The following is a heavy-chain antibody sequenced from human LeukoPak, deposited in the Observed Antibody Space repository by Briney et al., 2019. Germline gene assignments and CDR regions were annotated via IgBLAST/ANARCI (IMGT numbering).Heavy chain of an antibody. CDR2: INHSGST. Sequence: SETLSLTCAVYGGSFSGYYWRWVRQPPGKGLEWIGEINHSGSTNSNPVLKSLVTISVDTSKNQFSLKLSSVTAADTAVYYCARGQIVVVPAAKGRRQSFDYWGQGTLVTVSS. D-gene: IGHD2-2*01. J-gene: IGHJ4*02. CDR1: GGSFSGYY. CDR3: ARGQIVVVPAAKGRRQSFDY. V-gene: IGHV4-34*01.